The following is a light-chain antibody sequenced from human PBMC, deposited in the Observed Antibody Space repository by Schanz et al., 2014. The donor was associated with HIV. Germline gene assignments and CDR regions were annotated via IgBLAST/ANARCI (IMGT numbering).Light chain of an antibody. CDR1: QGFGSY. Sequence: DIQLTQSPSFLSASVGDRVTITCRASQGFGSYLAWLQQKPGKAPKLLISEASILETGVPSTFSGSGSGTEFTLTISSLQPDDFATYYCQQYDRSSWTFGLGTKVEIK. CDR3: QQYDRSSWT. V-gene: IGKV1-9*01. CDR2: EAS. J-gene: IGKJ1*01.